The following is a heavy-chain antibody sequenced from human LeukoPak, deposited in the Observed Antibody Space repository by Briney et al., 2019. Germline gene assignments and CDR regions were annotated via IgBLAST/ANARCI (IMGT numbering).Heavy chain of an antibody. Sequence: GGSLRLSCAASGFTVSSNEMSWVRQAPGKGLEWVSSISGGSTYYADSRKGRFTISRDNSKNTLHLQMNSLRAEDTAVYYCARGLREDYYFDYWGQGTLVTVSS. V-gene: IGHV3-38-3*01. CDR2: ISGGST. CDR1: GFTVSSNE. J-gene: IGHJ4*02. CDR3: ARGLREDYYFDY.